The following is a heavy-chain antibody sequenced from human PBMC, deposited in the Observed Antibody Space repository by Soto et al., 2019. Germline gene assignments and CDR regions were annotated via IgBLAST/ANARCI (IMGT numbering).Heavy chain of an antibody. CDR1: GGSISSYY. J-gene: IGHJ4*02. Sequence: PSETLSLTCTVSGGSISSYYWSWIRQPPGKGLEWIGYIYYSGSTNYNPSLKSRVTISVDTSKNQFSLKLSSVTAADTAVYYCARSPYISGWYDYWGQGTLVTVSS. CDR3: ARSPYISGWYDY. D-gene: IGHD6-19*01. CDR2: IYYSGST. V-gene: IGHV4-59*01.